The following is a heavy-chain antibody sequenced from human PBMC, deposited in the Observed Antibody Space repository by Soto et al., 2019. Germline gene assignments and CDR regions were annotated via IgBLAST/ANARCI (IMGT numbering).Heavy chain of an antibody. Sequence: SPTLSLTCDISGDSVSSNSAAWNWIRQSPSRGLEWLGRTYYRSKWYNDYAVSVKSRITINPDTSKNHFSLQLNSVTPEDTAVYDCARDSRYSSGCYNWFDPCGRGTLFT. CDR3: ARDSRYSSGCYNWFDP. D-gene: IGHD6-25*01. J-gene: IGHJ5*02. CDR2: TYYRSKWYN. V-gene: IGHV6-1*01. CDR1: GDSVSSNSAA.